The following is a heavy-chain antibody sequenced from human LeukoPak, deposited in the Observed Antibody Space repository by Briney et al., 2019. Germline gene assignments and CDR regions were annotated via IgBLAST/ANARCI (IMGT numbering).Heavy chain of an antibody. CDR3: AKDIRLRYFDWLSGFDP. Sequence: GGSLRLSCAASGFTFSSYAMHWVRQAPGKGLEWVSGISWNSGSIGYADSVKGRFTISRDNAKNSLYLQMNSLRAEDTALYYCAKDIRLRYFDWLSGFDPWGQGTLVTVSS. V-gene: IGHV3-9*01. CDR2: ISWNSGSI. J-gene: IGHJ5*02. D-gene: IGHD3-9*01. CDR1: GFTFSSYA.